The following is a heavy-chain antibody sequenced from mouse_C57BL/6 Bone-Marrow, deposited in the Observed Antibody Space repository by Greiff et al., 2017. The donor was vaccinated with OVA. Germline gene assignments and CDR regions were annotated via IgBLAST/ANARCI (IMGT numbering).Heavy chain of an antibody. CDR1: GFTFSDYS. CDR2: ISNGGGST. CDR3: AREGSTVIFDY. J-gene: IGHJ2*01. D-gene: IGHD1-1*01. V-gene: IGHV5-12*01. Sequence: EVKLVESGGGLVQPGGSLKLSCAASGFTFSDYSMYWVRQTPEKRLEWVAYISNGGGSTYYPDTVKGRFPISRDNAKNTLYLQMSRLKTEDTDMYYCAREGSTVIFDYWGQGTTLTVSA.